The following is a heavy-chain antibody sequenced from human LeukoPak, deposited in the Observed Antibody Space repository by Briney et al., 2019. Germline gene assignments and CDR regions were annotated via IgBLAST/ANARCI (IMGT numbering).Heavy chain of an antibody. D-gene: IGHD3-10*01. J-gene: IGHJ4*02. V-gene: IGHV3-30*03. CDR1: GFTFSSYG. CDR2: ISYDGSNK. Sequence: TGGSLRLSCAASGFTFSSYGMHWVRQAPGKGLEWVAVISYDGSNKYYPDSVKGRFTISRDNSKNTLYLQMNSLRAEDTAVYYCARDYYGSGSFTAGDFDYWGQGTLVTVSS. CDR3: ARDYYGSGSFTAGDFDY.